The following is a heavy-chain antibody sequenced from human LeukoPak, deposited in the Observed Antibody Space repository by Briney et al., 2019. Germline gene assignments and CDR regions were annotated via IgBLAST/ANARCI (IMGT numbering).Heavy chain of an antibody. CDR3: ARDRRDGYTFY. D-gene: IGHD3-16*01. Sequence: PGRSLRLSCAASGFTFSSDWMTWVRQAPGKGLEWGANIKEDGSAKYYVDSVKGRFIISRDNAKNSLYLQMTSLRAEDTAVYFCARDRRDGYTFYWGQGAVVTVSS. CDR1: GFTFSSDW. J-gene: IGHJ4*02. CDR2: IKEDGSAK. V-gene: IGHV3-7*01.